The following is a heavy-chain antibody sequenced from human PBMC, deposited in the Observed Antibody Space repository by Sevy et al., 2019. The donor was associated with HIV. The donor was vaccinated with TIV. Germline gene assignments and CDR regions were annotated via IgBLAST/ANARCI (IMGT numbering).Heavy chain of an antibody. CDR2: IIPIFGKA. Sequence: ASVKVSCKASGGTFSSYAISWVRQAPGQGLEWMGGIIPIFGKANYAQKFQGRVTITADKSTSTGYMELSSLRSEDTAVYYCARGRDHYYDSSGLDAFDIWGQGTMVTVSS. CDR3: ARGRDHYYDSSGLDAFDI. D-gene: IGHD3-22*01. V-gene: IGHV1-69*06. CDR1: GGTFSSYA. J-gene: IGHJ3*02.